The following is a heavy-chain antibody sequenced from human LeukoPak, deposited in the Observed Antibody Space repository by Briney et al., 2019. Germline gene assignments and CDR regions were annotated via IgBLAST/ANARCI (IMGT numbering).Heavy chain of an antibody. CDR2: IYYSGST. D-gene: IGHD5-12*01. J-gene: IGHJ4*02. V-gene: IGHV4-59*01. Sequence: PSETLSLTCTVSGGSISSNYWSWIRQPPGKGLEWIGYIYYSGSTNYNPSLKSRATISVDTSKNQFSLKLSSVTAADTAVYYCARDISGNDPFDYWGQGILVTVSS. CDR3: ARDISGNDPFDY. CDR1: GGSISSNY.